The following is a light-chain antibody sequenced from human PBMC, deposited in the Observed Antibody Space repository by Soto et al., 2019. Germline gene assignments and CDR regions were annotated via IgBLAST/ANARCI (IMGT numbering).Light chain of an antibody. V-gene: IGKV3-15*01. CDR3: QQDSYWAPIT. Sequence: EIVMTQSPAALSLSPGERATLSCRASQSVGTNLAWYQQKPGQAPRPLIYGASARATDVPARFSGSGSGTDFSLTISSLQSEDFAVYYCQQDSYWAPITFGGGTKVEIK. CDR1: QSVGTN. J-gene: IGKJ4*01. CDR2: GAS.